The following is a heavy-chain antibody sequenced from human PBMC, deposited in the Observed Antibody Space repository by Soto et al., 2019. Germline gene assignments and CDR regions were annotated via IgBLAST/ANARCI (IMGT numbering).Heavy chain of an antibody. CDR2: IFHTGST. CDR1: GGSISSGGYY. V-gene: IGHV4-31*03. D-gene: IGHD3-16*02. CDR3: ARVVPRYSYGMVV. J-gene: IGHJ6*02. Sequence: TVSLTCTVSGGSISSGGYYWNWIRQHPGKGLEWIGHIFHTGSTNYDPPLKSRVIISVNTSKNQFSLKLTSVTAADTAVYYCARVVPRYSYGMVVCGQAT.